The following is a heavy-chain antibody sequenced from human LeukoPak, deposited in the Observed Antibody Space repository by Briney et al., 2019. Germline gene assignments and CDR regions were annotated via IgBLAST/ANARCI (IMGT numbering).Heavy chain of an antibody. CDR1: GFTFSTSP. CDR3: AKGGHHYNPFYN. V-gene: IGHV3-23*01. Sequence: GGSLRLSCAVSGFTFSTSPMGWVRQAPGKGLEWVSSIHAGGSDSFCADSVQGRCIISRDNSKNTLSLQLSNLRAEDTAIYFCAKGGHHYNPFYNWGQGTLVTVSS. J-gene: IGHJ4*02. D-gene: IGHD3-22*01. CDR2: IHAGGSDS.